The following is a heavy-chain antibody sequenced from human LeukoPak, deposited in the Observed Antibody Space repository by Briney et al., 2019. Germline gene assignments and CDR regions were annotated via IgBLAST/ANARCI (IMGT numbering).Heavy chain of an antibody. Sequence: GGSLRPSCAASGFTFTRYWMHWVRQAPGKGLVWVSRISTDGSTTNYADFVKGRFTISRDNAKNTLYLRMNSLRAEDTAVYYCARTDGAAFDYWGQGTLVTVSS. V-gene: IGHV3-74*01. CDR2: ISTDGSTT. J-gene: IGHJ4*02. D-gene: IGHD6-25*01. CDR1: GFTFTRYW. CDR3: ARTDGAAFDY.